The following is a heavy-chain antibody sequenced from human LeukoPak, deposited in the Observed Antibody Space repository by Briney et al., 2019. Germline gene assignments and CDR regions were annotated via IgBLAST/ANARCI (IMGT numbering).Heavy chain of an antibody. CDR3: ARSGTRGDASDI. D-gene: IGHD5-12*01. CDR1: RFTFSSYW. J-gene: IGHJ3*02. Sequence: GALRLSCAASRFTFSSYWMTWVRQSPGKGLEWVANIKQDGSEKYYVDSVKGRFTISRDNAKNSVYLQMNSLRVEDTAIYYCARSGTRGDASDIWGQGTMVTVSS. CDR2: IKQDGSEK. V-gene: IGHV3-7*03.